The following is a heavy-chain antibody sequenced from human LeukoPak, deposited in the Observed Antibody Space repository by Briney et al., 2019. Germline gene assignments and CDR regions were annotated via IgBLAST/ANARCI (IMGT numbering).Heavy chain of an antibody. Sequence: SETLSLTCTVSGGSISSGSYYWSWIRQPAGKGLEWIGRIYTSGSTNYNPSLKSRVTISVDTSKNQFSLKLSSVTAADTAVYYCARGSTMVRGVIMRRRWFDPWGQGTLVTVSS. D-gene: IGHD3-10*01. CDR3: ARGSTMVRGVIMRRRWFDP. J-gene: IGHJ5*02. CDR2: IYTSGST. CDR1: GGSISSGSYY. V-gene: IGHV4-61*02.